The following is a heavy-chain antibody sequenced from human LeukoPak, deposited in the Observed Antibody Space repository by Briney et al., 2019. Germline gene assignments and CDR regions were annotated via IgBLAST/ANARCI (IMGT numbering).Heavy chain of an antibody. CDR1: GGTFSSYA. V-gene: IGHV1-69*01. J-gene: IGHJ6*03. CDR2: IIPIFGTA. CDR3: ARGSHSGSYRGYYYYYMDV. Sequence: GSSVKVSCKASGGTFSSYAISWVRQAPRQGLEWMGGIIPIFGTANYARKFQGRVTITADESTSTAYMELSSLRSEDTAVYYCARGSHSGSYRGYYYYYMDVWGKGTTVTVSS. D-gene: IGHD1-26*01.